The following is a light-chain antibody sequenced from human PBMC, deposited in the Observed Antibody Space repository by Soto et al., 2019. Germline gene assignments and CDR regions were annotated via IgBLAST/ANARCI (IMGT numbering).Light chain of an antibody. CDR3: AEWDDSLNGNYV. Sequence: QSVLTQPPSASGTPGQRVTISCSGSSSNIGSNTVNWYQQLPGTAPKLLIYSNNQRPSGVPDRFSGSKSGASASLAISGLQSEDEADYYCAEWDDSLNGNYVFGTGTKAPS. V-gene: IGLV1-44*01. J-gene: IGLJ1*01. CDR1: SSNIGSNT. CDR2: SNN.